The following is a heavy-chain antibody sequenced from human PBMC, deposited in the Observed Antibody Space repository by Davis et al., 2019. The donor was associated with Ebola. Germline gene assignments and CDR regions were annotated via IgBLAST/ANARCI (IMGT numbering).Heavy chain of an antibody. CDR2: IYYSGST. CDR1: GGSISSSSYY. J-gene: IGHJ3*02. CDR3: ASPLRFLEWLLPHDAFDI. V-gene: IGHV4-39*01. D-gene: IGHD3-3*01. Sequence: SETLSLTCTVSGGSISSSSYYWGWIRQPPGKGLEWIGSIYYSGSTYYNPSLKSRVTISVDTSKNQFSLKLSSVTAADTAVYYCASPLRFLEWLLPHDAFDIWGQGTMVTVSS.